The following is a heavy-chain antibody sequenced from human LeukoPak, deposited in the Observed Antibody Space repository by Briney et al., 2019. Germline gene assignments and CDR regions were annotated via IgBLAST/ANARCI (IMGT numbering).Heavy chain of an antibody. CDR1: GGSVRSYY. D-gene: IGHD5-12*01. J-gene: IGHJ4*02. V-gene: IGHV4-59*08. Sequence: PSETLSLTCTVSGGSVRSYYWTWIRQPPGKGLEWLGYIYYSGSTNYNPSLKSRVTISVDTSKNQFSLKLSSVTAADTAVYYCASLRGYSGYDPFDYWGQGALVTVSS. CDR2: IYYSGST. CDR3: ASLRGYSGYDPFDY.